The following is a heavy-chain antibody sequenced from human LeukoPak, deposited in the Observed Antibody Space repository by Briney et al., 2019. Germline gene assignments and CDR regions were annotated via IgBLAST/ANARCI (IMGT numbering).Heavy chain of an antibody. V-gene: IGHV4-59*08. Sequence: RSETLSLTCTVSGCSMNTYYWSWIRQSPENGLEFIGYIYSWGTTNYYPSFMSGGVIILDTYKSQFSLKMKSVTAADTAVYYCARRGTPYYYYYMDVWGSGTTVTVS. CDR1: GCSMNTYY. J-gene: IGHJ6*03. CDR3: ARRGTPYYYYYMDV. D-gene: IGHD3-16*01. CDR2: IYSWGTT.